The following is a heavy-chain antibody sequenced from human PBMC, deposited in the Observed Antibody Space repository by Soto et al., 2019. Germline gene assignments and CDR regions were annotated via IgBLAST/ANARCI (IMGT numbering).Heavy chain of an antibody. CDR1: GGSFSGYY. Sequence: SETLSLTCAVYGGSFSGYYWSWIRQPPGKGLEWIGEINHSGSTNYNPSLKSRVTISIDTSKNQFSLKLSSVTAADTAVYYCARGDYCSGGSCYSGRWFDPWGQGTLVTVSS. CDR2: INHSGST. J-gene: IGHJ5*02. D-gene: IGHD2-15*01. CDR3: ARGDYCSGGSCYSGRWFDP. V-gene: IGHV4-34*01.